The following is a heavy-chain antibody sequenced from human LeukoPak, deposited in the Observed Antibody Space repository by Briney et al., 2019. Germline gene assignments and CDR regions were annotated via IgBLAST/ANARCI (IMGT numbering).Heavy chain of an antibody. CDR3: AAGRSGDYWNWFDP. CDR2: IVVGSGNT. D-gene: IGHD4-17*01. CDR1: GGTFSSYA. V-gene: IGHV1-58*02. J-gene: IGHJ5*02. Sequence: ASVKVSCKASGGTFSSYAISWVRQAPGQGLEWIGWIVVGSGNTNYAQKFQERVTITRDMSTSTAYMELSSLRSEDTAVYYCAAGRSGDYWNWFDPWGQGTLVTVSS.